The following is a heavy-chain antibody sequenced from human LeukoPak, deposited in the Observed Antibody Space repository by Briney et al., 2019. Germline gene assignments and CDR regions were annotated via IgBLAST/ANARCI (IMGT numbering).Heavy chain of an antibody. Sequence: ASVKVSCKASGYTFTSYYMHWVRQAPGQGLEWMGIINPSGGSTSYAQKFQGRVTMIRDTSTSTVYMELSSLRSEDTAVYYCARSNNWNYEENWFDPWGQGTLVTVSS. CDR2: INPSGGST. CDR1: GYTFTSYY. J-gene: IGHJ5*02. CDR3: ARSNNWNYEENWFDP. V-gene: IGHV1-46*01. D-gene: IGHD1-7*01.